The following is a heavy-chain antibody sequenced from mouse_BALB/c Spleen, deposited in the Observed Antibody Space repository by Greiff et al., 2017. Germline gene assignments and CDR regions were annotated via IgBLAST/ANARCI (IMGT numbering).Heavy chain of an antibody. J-gene: IGHJ4*01. CDR3: ARDDAMDY. CDR2: IRNKANGYTT. V-gene: IGHV7-3*02. CDR1: GFTFTDYY. Sequence: EVKLVESGGGLVQPGGSLRLSCATSGFTFTDYYMSWVRQTPGKALEWLGFIRNKANGYTTEYSASVKGRFTISRDNSQSILYLQMNTLRAEDSATYYCARDDAMDYWGQGTSVTVSS.